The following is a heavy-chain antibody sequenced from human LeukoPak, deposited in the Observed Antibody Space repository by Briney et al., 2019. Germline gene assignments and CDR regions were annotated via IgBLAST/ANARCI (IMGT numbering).Heavy chain of an antibody. J-gene: IGHJ5*02. Sequence: PSETLSLTCAVYGGSFSGYYWSGIRQPPGKGLEWIGEINHSGSTNYNPSLKSRVTISVDTSKNQFSLKLSSVTAADTAVYYCARGPSPAAAGTHLVWFDPWGQGTLVTVSS. D-gene: IGHD6-13*01. CDR2: INHSGST. CDR1: GGSFSGYY. V-gene: IGHV4-34*01. CDR3: ARGPSPAAAGTHLVWFDP.